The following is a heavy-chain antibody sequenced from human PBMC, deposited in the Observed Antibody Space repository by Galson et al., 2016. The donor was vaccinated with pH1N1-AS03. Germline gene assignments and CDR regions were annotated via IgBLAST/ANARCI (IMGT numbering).Heavy chain of an antibody. CDR3: ARQRAVRALDS. J-gene: IGHJ4*02. CDR1: GYSFTNYW. CDR2: IYPADSDA. V-gene: IGHV5-51*01. D-gene: IGHD3-10*01. Sequence: QSGAEVKKPGESLKISCKGSGYSFTNYWIAWVRQLPGKGLEWMGIIYPADSDARYSPSFQGQVTISADTSNSTAYMQWNSLKASDTAMYYCARQRAVRALDSWGPGTLVTVSS.